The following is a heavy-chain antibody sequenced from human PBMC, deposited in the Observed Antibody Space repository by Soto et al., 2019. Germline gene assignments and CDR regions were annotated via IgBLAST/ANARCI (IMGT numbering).Heavy chain of an antibody. J-gene: IGHJ4*02. CDR2: ILHDGNNK. CDR1: GFIFSASG. V-gene: IGHV3-30*18. D-gene: IGHD2-15*01. CDR3: AKAGYCDGSSCYHYFDY. Sequence: ESGGGVVQPGGSLRLSCAASGFIFSASGMHWVRQAPDKGLEWVAVILHDGNNKYYANSVNGRFTISRDNSKNTLYLQMNSLRAEDTAVYYCAKAGYCDGSSCYHYFDYWGQGTLVTVSS.